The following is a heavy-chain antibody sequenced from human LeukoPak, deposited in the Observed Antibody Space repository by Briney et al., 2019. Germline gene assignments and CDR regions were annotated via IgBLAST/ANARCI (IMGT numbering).Heavy chain of an antibody. V-gene: IGHV6-1*01. Sequence: SQTLSLTCAISGDSVSSNTAAWNWLRQSPSRGPEWLGRTFYRSNWYDDVAASVKSRITINPDTSKNQFSLHLKSVTPEDPAVYYCAREVAGTWAFDIWGQGTRVTVSS. D-gene: IGHD6-19*01. CDR1: GDSVSSNTAA. CDR3: AREVAGTWAFDI. J-gene: IGHJ3*02. CDR2: TFYRSNWYD.